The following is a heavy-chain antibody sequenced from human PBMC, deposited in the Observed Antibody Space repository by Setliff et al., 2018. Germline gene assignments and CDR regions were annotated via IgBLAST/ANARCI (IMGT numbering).Heavy chain of an antibody. CDR1: GGSISSGNYY. CDR2: IYYSGST. J-gene: IGHJ4*02. D-gene: IGHD2-21*01. V-gene: IGHV4-39*01. CDR3: ARSGMPRLLYVGY. Sequence: PSETLSLTCRVSGGSISSGNYYWGLIRQPPGKGLEWVATIYYSGSTYSNPSLKSRLIISVDAPDNQFSVKLSSVTAADTAVYYCARSGMPRLLYVGYWGLGTLVTVSS.